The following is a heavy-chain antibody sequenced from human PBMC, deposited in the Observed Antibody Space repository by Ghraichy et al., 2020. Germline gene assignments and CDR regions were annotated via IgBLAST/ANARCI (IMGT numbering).Heavy chain of an antibody. V-gene: IGHV3-23*01. CDR1: GFTCSSYA. D-gene: IGHD5-12*01. CDR3: AKVDGYSGYDFRHYYGMDV. J-gene: IGHJ6*02. Sequence: GGSLRLSCAASGFTCSSYAMSWVRQAPGKGLEWVSAISGSGGSTYYADSVKGRFTISRDNSKNTLYLQINSLRAEDTAVYYCAKVDGYSGYDFRHYYGMDVWGQGTTVTVSS. CDR2: ISGSGGST.